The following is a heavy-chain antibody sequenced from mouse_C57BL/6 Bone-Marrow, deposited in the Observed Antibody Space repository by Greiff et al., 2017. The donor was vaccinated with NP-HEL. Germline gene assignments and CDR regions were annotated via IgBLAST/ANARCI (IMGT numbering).Heavy chain of an antibody. V-gene: IGHV1-15*01. Sequence: QVQLKESGAELVRPGASVTLSCKASGYTFTDYEMHWVKQTPVHGLEWIGAIDPETGGTAYNQKFKGKAILTADKSSSSAYMELRSLTSEDSAVYYCTRVRYYYGSSHHEYWGQGTTLTVSS. CDR3: TRVRYYYGSSHHEY. D-gene: IGHD1-1*01. J-gene: IGHJ2*01. CDR2: IDPETGGT. CDR1: GYTFTDYE.